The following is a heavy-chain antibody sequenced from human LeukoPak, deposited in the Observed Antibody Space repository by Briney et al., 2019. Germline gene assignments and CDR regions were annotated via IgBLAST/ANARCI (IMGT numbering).Heavy chain of an antibody. Sequence: GGSLRLSSAASGFSFSSYGMRWVRQAPGKGLEWVAFIWYDGSNKYYADSVKGRFTISRDNSKNTLYLQMSSLRAEVTAVYYCAKAGEYYDSSGYYAAYWGQGTLVTVSS. J-gene: IGHJ4*02. CDR1: GFSFSSYG. CDR2: IWYDGSNK. CDR3: AKAGEYYDSSGYYAAY. D-gene: IGHD3-22*01. V-gene: IGHV3-30*02.